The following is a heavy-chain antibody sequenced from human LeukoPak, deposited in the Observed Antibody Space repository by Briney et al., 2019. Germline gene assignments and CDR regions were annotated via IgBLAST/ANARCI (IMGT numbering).Heavy chain of an antibody. V-gene: IGHV3-7*01. CDR2: INQDGSQK. CDR3: ARETRRGTNFDY. J-gene: IGHJ4*02. Sequence: PGGSLRLSCAASGFTLSSYWMSWVRQAPGKGLEWVANINQDGSQKYYVDSVKGRFTISRDNAQNSVYLQMNSLRAEDTAVYYCARETRRGTNFDYWGQGTQVTVSS. CDR1: GFTLSSYW.